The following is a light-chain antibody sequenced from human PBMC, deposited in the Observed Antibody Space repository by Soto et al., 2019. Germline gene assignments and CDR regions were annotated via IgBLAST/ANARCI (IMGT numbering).Light chain of an antibody. V-gene: IGLV2-14*01. J-gene: IGLJ2*01. CDR1: SSDVGSYNY. CDR3: SSYTTSSTHVV. CDR2: DVS. Sequence: QYVLTQPASVSGSPGQSITISCTGTSSDVGSYNYVSWYQQYPGKAPKLMIYDVSNRPSGVSYRFSGSKSGNTASLTISGLQDEDEADYYCSSYTTSSTHVVFGGGTKLTVL.